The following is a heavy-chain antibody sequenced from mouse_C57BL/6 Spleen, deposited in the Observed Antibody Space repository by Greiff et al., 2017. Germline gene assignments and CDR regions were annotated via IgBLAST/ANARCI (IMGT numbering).Heavy chain of an antibody. V-gene: IGHV1-50*01. Sequence: QVQLQQPGAELVKPGASVKLSCKASGYTFTSYWMQWVKQRPGQGLEWIGEIDPSDSYTNYNQKFKGKATLTVDTSSSTAYMQLSSLTSEDSAVYYCARSFFYTAMDYWGQGTSVTVSS. J-gene: IGHJ4*01. CDR3: ARSFFYTAMDY. CDR1: GYTFTSYW. CDR2: IDPSDSYT.